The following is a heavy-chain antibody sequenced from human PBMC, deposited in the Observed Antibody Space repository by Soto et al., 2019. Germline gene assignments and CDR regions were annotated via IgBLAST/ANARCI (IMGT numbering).Heavy chain of an antibody. J-gene: IGHJ4*02. Sequence: PSETLFLTCTVSGGSVSSGNYYWSWIRQPPGKGLEWIGYIYYSGSTYYNPSLKSRVTISVDTSKNQFSLKLSSVTAADTAVYYCARVYGRGMGYYFDYWGQGTLVTVSS. CDR1: GGSVSSGNYY. D-gene: IGHD3-10*01. CDR3: ARVYGRGMGYYFDY. CDR2: IYYSGST. V-gene: IGHV4-30-4*08.